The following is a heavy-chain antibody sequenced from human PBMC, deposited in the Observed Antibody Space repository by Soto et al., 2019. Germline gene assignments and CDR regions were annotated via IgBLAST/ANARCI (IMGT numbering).Heavy chain of an antibody. Sequence: QVQLQQWGAGLLKPSETLSLTCVVYGGSFSGYYWSWIRQPPGKGLEWIGEINHSGSTNYSPSLKGRVTISIDTPKNHFSLELTSVTAADTAVYYCARETVGPTPYSPFDSWGQGTLVTVSS. CDR2: INHSGST. CDR3: ARETVGPTPYSPFDS. CDR1: GGSFSGYY. D-gene: IGHD1-26*01. V-gene: IGHV4-34*02. J-gene: IGHJ4*02.